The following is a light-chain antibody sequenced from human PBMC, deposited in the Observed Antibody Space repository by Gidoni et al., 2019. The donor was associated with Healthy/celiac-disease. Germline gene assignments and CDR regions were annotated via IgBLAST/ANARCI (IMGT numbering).Light chain of an antibody. CDR2: KDS. CDR3: QSADSSGTYQDVV. J-gene: IGLJ2*01. CDR1: ALPKQY. V-gene: IGLV3-25*03. Sequence: SYELTQPPSVLVSPGQTARITCSGDALPKQYAYWYQQKPGQAPVLVIYKDSERPSGIPERFSGSSSGTTVTLTISGVQAEDEADYYCQSADSSGTYQDVVFGGGTKLTVL.